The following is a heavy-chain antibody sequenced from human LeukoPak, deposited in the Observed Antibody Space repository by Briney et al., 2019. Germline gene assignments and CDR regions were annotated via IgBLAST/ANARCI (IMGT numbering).Heavy chain of an antibody. CDR3: ARHVAYYGSGSYYFDY. CDR2: INHSGST. J-gene: IGHJ4*02. CDR1: GYSISNGYY. D-gene: IGHD3-10*01. Sequence: SETLSLTCSVSGYSISNGYYWSWIRQPPGKGLEWIGEINHSGSTNYNPSLKSRVTISVDTSKNQFSLKLSSVTAADTAVYYCARHVAYYGSGSYYFDYWGQGTLVTVSS. V-gene: IGHV4-34*01.